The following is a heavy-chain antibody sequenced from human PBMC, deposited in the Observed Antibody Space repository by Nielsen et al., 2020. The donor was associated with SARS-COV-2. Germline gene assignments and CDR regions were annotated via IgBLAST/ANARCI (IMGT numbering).Heavy chain of an antibody. CDR3: ARGGSYYAGYYYGMDV. CDR2: IWYDGSNK. V-gene: IGHV3-30*04. D-gene: IGHD1-26*01. Sequence: WIRQPPGKGLEWVAVIWYDGSNKYYADSVKGRFTISRDNSKNTLYLQMNSLRAEDTAVYYCARGGSYYAGYYYGMDVWGQGTTVTVSS. J-gene: IGHJ6*02.